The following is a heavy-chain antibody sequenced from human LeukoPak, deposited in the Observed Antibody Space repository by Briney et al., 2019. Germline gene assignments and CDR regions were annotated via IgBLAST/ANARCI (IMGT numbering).Heavy chain of an antibody. J-gene: IGHJ4*02. D-gene: IGHD4-23*01. CDR3: AKKGTVVTPGLYFDY. Sequence: GGSLRLSCAASGFTFNNYTMSWVRQAPGKGLEWVSTISIKGDRTYYVDSVKGRFTISRDNSNSTLFLQMNSLGAEDRAIYYCAKKGTVVTPGLYFDYWGQGILVTVSS. V-gene: IGHV3-23*01. CDR1: GFTFNNYT. CDR2: ISIKGDRT.